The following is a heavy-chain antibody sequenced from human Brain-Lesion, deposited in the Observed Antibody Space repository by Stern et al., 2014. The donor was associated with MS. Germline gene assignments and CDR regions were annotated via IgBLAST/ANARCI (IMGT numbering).Heavy chain of an antibody. CDR2: VKDDGSEK. CDR3: ARIGYSSSWYSPVGFFQH. D-gene: IGHD6-13*01. Sequence: VQLVQSGGGLVQPGGSLRLSCTASGFTFNSYWLSWVRQAPGKGMEWVGNVKDDGSEKYYVESGKGRFTVSRDNAKNSMYLQMNSLRVDDTASYYCARIGYSSSWYSPVGFFQHWGQGTLVTVSS. V-gene: IGHV3-7*01. J-gene: IGHJ1*01. CDR1: GFTFNSYW.